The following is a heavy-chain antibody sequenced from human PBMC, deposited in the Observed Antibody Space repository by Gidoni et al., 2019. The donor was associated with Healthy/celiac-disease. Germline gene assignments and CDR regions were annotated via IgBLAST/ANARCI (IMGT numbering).Heavy chain of an antibody. Sequence: EVQLLESGGGLVQPGGSLRLSCAASGFTFSSYAMSWVRQAPGKGLEGVSAISGSGGSTYYADSVKGRFTISRDNSKNTLYLQMNSLRAEDTAVYYCAKDERLGGYSNYWGQGTLVTVSS. V-gene: IGHV3-23*01. CDR3: AKDERLGGYSNY. CDR1: GFTFSSYA. D-gene: IGHD3-22*01. J-gene: IGHJ4*02. CDR2: ISGSGGST.